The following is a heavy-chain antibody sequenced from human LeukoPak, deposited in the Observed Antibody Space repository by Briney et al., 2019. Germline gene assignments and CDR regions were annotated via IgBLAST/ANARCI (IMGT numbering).Heavy chain of an antibody. CDR2: INPNSGGT. D-gene: IGHD5-12*01. V-gene: IGHV1-2*02. CDR1: GYTFTGYY. CDR3: ASQSGSLYYYYYMDV. Sequence: AASVKVSCKASGYTFTGYYMHWVRQAPGQGLEWMGWINPNSGGTNYAQKFQGRVTMTRDTSISTAYMELSRLRSDDTAVYYCASQSGSLYYYYYMDVWGKGTTVTVSS. J-gene: IGHJ6*03.